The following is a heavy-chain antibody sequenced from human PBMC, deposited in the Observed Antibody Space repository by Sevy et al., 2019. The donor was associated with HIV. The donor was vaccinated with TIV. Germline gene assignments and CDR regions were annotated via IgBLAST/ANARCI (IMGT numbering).Heavy chain of an antibody. CDR3: VKGARYTIPNDAFDI. J-gene: IGHJ3*02. CDR2: ISGGGGDT. V-gene: IGHV3-23*01. CDR1: GFTFSSNA. D-gene: IGHD2-2*02. Sequence: GGSLRLSCAASGFTFSSNAMSWVRQAPGKGLEWVSGISGGGGDTFYADSVKGRFTISRDNSKNTLFLQINSLRAEDTALYYCVKGARYTIPNDAFDIWGQGTMVTVSS.